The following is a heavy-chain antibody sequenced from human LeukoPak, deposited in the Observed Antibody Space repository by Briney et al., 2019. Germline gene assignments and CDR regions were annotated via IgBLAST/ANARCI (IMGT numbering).Heavy chain of an antibody. CDR3: ARGLEERAY. J-gene: IGHJ4*02. CDR2: ISYGGSNK. V-gene: IGHV3-30-3*01. D-gene: IGHD1/OR15-1a*01. CDR1: GFTFSSYA. Sequence: GGSLRLSCAASGFTFSSYAMHWVRQAPGKGLEWVAVISYGGSNKYYADSVKGRFTISRDNAKNTLYLQMNSLRAEDTAVYYCARGLEERAYWGQGTLVTVSS.